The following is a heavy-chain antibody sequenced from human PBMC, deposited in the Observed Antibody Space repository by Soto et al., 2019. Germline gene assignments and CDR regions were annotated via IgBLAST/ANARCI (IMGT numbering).Heavy chain of an antibody. CDR2: ISGSGGST. D-gene: IGHD3-10*01. CDR1: GFTFSSYA. Sequence: GGSLRLSCAASGFTFSSYAMSWVRQAPGKGLEWVSAISGSGGSTYYADSVKGRFTISRDNSKNTLYLQMNSLRAEDAVVYYCAEAAGFTMVRGVVYFDYWGQGTLVTVSS. V-gene: IGHV3-23*01. J-gene: IGHJ4*02. CDR3: AEAAGFTMVRGVVYFDY.